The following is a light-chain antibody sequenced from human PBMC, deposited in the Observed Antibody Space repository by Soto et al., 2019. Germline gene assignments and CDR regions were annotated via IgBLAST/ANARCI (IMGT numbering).Light chain of an antibody. V-gene: IGKV1-39*01. CDR3: QQSYNTPFT. J-gene: IGKJ3*01. Sequence: DIQMTQSPASLSASVGDRVTITCRASQSISSYLNWYQQKPGKAPKLLIYAASSWQSGVPSRFSGSGSGTDFTLTISSLQPEDFATYYCQQSYNTPFTFGPGTKVDIK. CDR1: QSISSY. CDR2: AAS.